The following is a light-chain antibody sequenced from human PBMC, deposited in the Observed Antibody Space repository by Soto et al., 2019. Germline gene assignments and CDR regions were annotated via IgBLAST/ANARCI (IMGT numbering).Light chain of an antibody. Sequence: AIPVTQSPSSLSASVGDTVTITCRASQGIRNELGWYQQKPGKAPKLLIYAASTLRSEVPSRFSGSGSGTDFTLTISSLQPEDFATYYCLQDYTYPWTFGQGTKVEIK. J-gene: IGKJ1*01. CDR2: AAS. V-gene: IGKV1-6*01. CDR3: LQDYTYPWT. CDR1: QGIRNE.